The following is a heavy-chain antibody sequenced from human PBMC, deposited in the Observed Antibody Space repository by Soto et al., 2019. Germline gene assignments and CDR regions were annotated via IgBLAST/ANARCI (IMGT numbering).Heavy chain of an antibody. D-gene: IGHD3-10*01. Sequence: EVQLLESGGGLIQPGGSLRLSCAASGFTFSSSAMSWVRQAPGKGLEWVSAISTSGGSTYYADSVKGRCAIPRDNPKNTLFLQMISLRAEDTAVYYCAGGMSRGVMFDFWGQGTLVTVSA. J-gene: IGHJ4*02. CDR2: ISTSGGST. V-gene: IGHV3-23*01. CDR1: GFTFSSSA. CDR3: AGGMSRGVMFDF.